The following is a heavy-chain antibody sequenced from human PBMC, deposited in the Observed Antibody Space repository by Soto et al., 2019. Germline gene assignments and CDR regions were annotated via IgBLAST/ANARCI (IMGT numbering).Heavy chain of an antibody. V-gene: IGHV4-59*08. CDR1: GGSISNYY. D-gene: IGHD1-26*01. CDR2: SYYSGST. Sequence: PXETLSLTCTVSGGSISNYYWSWIRQPPGKGLEWIGDSYYSGSTNYNPSLKSRVTISVDTSKNQFSLKLSSVTAADTAFFYWATPYGSAFDFWGQGPM. CDR3: ATPYGSAFDF. J-gene: IGHJ3*01.